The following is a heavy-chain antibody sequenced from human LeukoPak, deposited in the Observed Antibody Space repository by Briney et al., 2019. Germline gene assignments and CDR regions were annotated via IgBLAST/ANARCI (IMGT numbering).Heavy chain of an antibody. CDR3: ARIGAGSSRDY. D-gene: IGHD6-13*01. CDR1: GFTFSSYG. CDR2: IGYDGSYK. V-gene: IGHV3-33*01. J-gene: IGHJ4*02. Sequence: PGGSLRLSCAASGFTFSSYGMHWVRQAPGKGLEWVAVIGYDGSYKYYAESVKGRFTISRDNSKNTLYLQMNSLRAEDTAVYYCARIGAGSSRDYWGQGTLVTVSS.